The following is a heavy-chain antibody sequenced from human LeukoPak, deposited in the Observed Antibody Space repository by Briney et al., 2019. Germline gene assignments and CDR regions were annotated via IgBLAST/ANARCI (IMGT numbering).Heavy chain of an antibody. D-gene: IGHD6-13*01. V-gene: IGHV4-4*07. J-gene: IGHJ5*02. CDR1: GGSISSYY. CDR2: IYTSGST. CDR3: ARDEVAAAGTNWFDP. Sequence: KPSETLSLTCTVSGGSISSYYWSWIRQPAGKGLEWIGRIYTSGSTNYNPSLKSRVTMSVGTSKNQFSLKLSSVTAADTAVYYCARDEVAAAGTNWFDPWGQGTLVTVSS.